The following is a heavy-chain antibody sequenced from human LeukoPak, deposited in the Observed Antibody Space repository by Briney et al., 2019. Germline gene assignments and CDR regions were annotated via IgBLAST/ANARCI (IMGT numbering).Heavy chain of an antibody. V-gene: IGHV4-30-4*08. CDR3: ARFLYYYDSSGYYYYYYMDV. CDR2: IYYSGST. CDR1: GGSISSGSYY. J-gene: IGHJ6*03. Sequence: SETLSLXCTVSGGSISSGSYYWSWIRQPPGKGLEWIGYIYYSGSTYYNPSLKSRVTISVDTSKNQFSLKLSSVTAADTAVYYCARFLYYYDSSGYYYYYYMDVWGKGTTVTVSS. D-gene: IGHD3-22*01.